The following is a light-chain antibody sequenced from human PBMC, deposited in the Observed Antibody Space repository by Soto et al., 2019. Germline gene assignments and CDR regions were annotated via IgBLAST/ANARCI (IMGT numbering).Light chain of an antibody. CDR3: QQYESYWT. V-gene: IGKV1-5*01. CDR1: QSISSR. Sequence: DIQMSQSPFTLTAAAGDSVTISCRASQSISSRLAWYQLKPGKAPKLLIYDASSLESGVPSRFSGSGSGTQFTLTITSLQPDDFATYYCQQYESYWTFGQGTKVDI. J-gene: IGKJ1*01. CDR2: DAS.